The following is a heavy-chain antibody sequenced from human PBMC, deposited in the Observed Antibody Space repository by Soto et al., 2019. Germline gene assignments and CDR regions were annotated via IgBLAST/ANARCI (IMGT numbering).Heavy chain of an antibody. Sequence: GGSLRLSCAASGFTFSTFDMTWVRQAPGKGLEWVSHISRITGTIHYADSVKGRFTISRDNAKNSLYLQMNSLRDEDTAVYYCAREAGTWHLPLNWFDPWGQGTLVTVSS. J-gene: IGHJ5*02. CDR2: ISRITGTI. CDR1: GFTFSTFD. CDR3: AREAGTWHLPLNWFDP. V-gene: IGHV3-48*02. D-gene: IGHD6-19*01.